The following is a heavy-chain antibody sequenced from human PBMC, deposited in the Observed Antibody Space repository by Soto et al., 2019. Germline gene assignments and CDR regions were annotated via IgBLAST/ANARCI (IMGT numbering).Heavy chain of an antibody. Sequence: QVLLVQSGPEVKKPGSSVKVSCKASGGTFNNYAINWVRQAPGKGLEWMGGIIPTFGTGNHAQKFQGRVTITADESTMTAYMELNSLRSEDTSIFYFLRFDGTLVRGGRSSPYEMDVWGQGTTVIVSS. CDR1: GGTFNNYA. CDR3: LRFDGTLVRGGRSSPYEMDV. V-gene: IGHV1-69*01. CDR2: IIPTFGTG. J-gene: IGHJ6*02. D-gene: IGHD3-10*01.